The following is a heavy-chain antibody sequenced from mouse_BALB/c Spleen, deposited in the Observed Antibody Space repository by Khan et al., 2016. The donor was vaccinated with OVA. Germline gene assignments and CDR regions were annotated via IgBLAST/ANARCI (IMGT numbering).Heavy chain of an antibody. J-gene: IGHJ2*01. V-gene: IGHV3-2*02. CDR2: IRYSGST. CDR1: GYSITSGYG. D-gene: IGHD1-2*01. CDR3: ARTARIKY. Sequence: EVQLQESGPGLVKPSQSLSLTCTVTGYSITSGYGWNWIRQFPGNKLEWMGYIRYSGSTNYNPSLKSRISITRDTSKNQFFLHLNSVTTEDTATYYCARTARIKYWGQGTTLTVSS.